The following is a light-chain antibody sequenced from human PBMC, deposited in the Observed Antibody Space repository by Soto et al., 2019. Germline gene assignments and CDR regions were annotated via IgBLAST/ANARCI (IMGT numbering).Light chain of an antibody. J-gene: IGKJ1*01. CDR3: QQYNNWPRT. Sequence: EIVMTQSPATLSVSPGERATLSCRASQSVSSNLAWYQQKPGQAPRLLIYGASTRATGIPARFSGSGSGTEFTLTISSLQSEDFALYYCQQYNNWPRTFGQRTKVDIK. CDR2: GAS. CDR1: QSVSSN. V-gene: IGKV3-15*01.